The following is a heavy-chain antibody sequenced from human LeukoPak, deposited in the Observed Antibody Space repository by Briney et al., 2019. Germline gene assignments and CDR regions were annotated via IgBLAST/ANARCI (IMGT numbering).Heavy chain of an antibody. CDR1: GFTFSSYA. D-gene: IGHD3-3*01. CDR2: ISGSGGST. Sequence: GGSLRLSCAASGFTFSSYAMSWVRQAPGKGLEWVSAISGSGGSTYYADSVKGRFTISRDNSKNTLYLQMNSLRAEDTAVYYCAKLSRITIFGVVIAPIDYWGQGTLVTVSS. CDR3: AKLSRITIFGVVIAPIDY. V-gene: IGHV3-23*01. J-gene: IGHJ4*02.